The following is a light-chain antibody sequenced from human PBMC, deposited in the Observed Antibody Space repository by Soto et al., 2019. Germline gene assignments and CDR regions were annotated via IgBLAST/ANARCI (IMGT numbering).Light chain of an antibody. V-gene: IGKV3-20*01. CDR1: QSVSSNY. J-gene: IGKJ1*01. CDR3: QQYGSSPKT. Sequence: EIVLTQSPGTLSLSPGERATLSCRASQSVSSNYLAWYQQKPGQAPRLLIYGASSRATGIPDRFSGSGSGTDFTLTISRLEHEHFAVYYCQQYGSSPKTFGQGPKADIK. CDR2: GAS.